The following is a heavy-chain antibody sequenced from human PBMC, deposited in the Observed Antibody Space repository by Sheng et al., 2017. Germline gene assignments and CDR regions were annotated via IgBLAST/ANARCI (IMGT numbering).Heavy chain of an antibody. CDR2: ISSSGSTT. V-gene: IGHV3-48*03. CDR1: GFTFSSYD. Sequence: EVKVVESGGGSVQPGGSLRLSCAASGFTFSSYDMKWVRQAPGKGLEWVSYISSSGSTTYYADSAKGRFTISRDNAKNSLYLQMNSLGAEDTAVYYCGRGGIDYGSGKLVTETTWGRG. D-gene: IGHD3-10*01. J-gene: IGHJ3*01. CDR3: GRGGIDYGSGKLVTETT.